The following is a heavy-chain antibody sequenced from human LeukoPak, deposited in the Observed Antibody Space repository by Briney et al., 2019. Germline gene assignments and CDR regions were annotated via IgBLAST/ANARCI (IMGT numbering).Heavy chain of an antibody. CDR3: ASLRDSSASAGAFDY. CDR2: INPNSGGT. CDR1: GYTFTGYY. V-gene: IGHV1-2*02. D-gene: IGHD2-21*02. Sequence: ASVKVSCKASGYTFTGYYMHWVRQAPGHGLEWIEWINPNSGGTNYAQKFQGRVTMTRDTSISTAYMELSRLRSDDTAVYYCASLRDSSASAGAFDYWGQGTLVTVSS. J-gene: IGHJ4*02.